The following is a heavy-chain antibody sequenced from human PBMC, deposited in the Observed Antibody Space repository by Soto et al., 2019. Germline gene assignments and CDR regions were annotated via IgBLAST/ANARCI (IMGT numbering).Heavy chain of an antibody. J-gene: IGHJ4*02. D-gene: IGHD7-27*01. Sequence: GGSLRLSCAASGFTFSIFAMSWVRQSPGKGLEWVSTISGSGGSTYYADAVKGRFTISRDNSMGTLYLQMKSLRVEDTAIYYCAKEVSLGSTVDLGYWGQGALVTVSS. V-gene: IGHV3-23*01. CDR1: GFTFSIFA. CDR3: AKEVSLGSTVDLGY. CDR2: ISGSGGST.